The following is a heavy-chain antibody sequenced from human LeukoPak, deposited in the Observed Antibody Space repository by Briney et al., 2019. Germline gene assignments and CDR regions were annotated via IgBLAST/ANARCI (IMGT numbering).Heavy chain of an antibody. CDR3: ARDPLRALDY. V-gene: IGHV3-48*04. D-gene: IGHD3-10*01. CDR1: GFTFSSYS. J-gene: IGHJ4*02. Sequence: GGSLRLSCAASGFTFSSYSMNWVRQAPGKGLEWVSYISSSGRTIYYADSVKGRFTLSRDNAKNSLYLQMNSLRAEDTAVYYCARDPLRALDYWGQGTLVTVSS. CDR2: ISSSGRTI.